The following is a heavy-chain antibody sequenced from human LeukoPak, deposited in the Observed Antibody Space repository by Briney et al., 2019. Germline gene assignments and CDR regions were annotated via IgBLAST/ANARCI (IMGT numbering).Heavy chain of an antibody. Sequence: SGTLSLTCAVSGGSISSSNWWSWVRQPPGKGLEWIGRISADGSTNYDPSLNSRVTMSVDASNNHFSLRLNSVTAADTAVYYCAKGSGPPWFDPWGQGTLVTVSP. J-gene: IGHJ5*02. D-gene: IGHD2-8*02. CDR2: ISADGST. V-gene: IGHV4-4*02. CDR1: GGSISSSNW. CDR3: AKGSGPPWFDP.